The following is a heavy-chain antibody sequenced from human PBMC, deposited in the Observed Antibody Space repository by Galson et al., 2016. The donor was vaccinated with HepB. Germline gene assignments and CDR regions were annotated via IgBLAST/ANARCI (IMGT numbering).Heavy chain of an antibody. D-gene: IGHD4-23*01. Sequence: SVKVSCKASGDTFSNYAFSWVRQAPGQGLQWMGGIIPVFGSTNYVQRFQGRVTITADKSTSTVYMELSRLRTADTAVYYCAGNSVARKATSALIDYYNALDVWGQGTTLT. CDR2: IIPVFGST. CDR1: GDTFSNYA. V-gene: IGHV1-69*06. J-gene: IGHJ6*02. CDR3: AGNSVARKATSALIDYYNALDV.